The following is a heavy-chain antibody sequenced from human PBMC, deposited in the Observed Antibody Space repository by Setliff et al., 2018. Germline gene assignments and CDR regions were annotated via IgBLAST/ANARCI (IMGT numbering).Heavy chain of an antibody. J-gene: IGHJ4*02. D-gene: IGHD2-15*01. CDR2: IWDDGVKK. Sequence: GGSLRLSCAASGFTFSSYAMHWVRQAPGKGLEWVAAIWDDGVKKYHADSVKGRFTISRDNSKNTLYLQMNSLRPEDTAVYYCARTCSGSGCYAGLESWGQGTPVTVSS. V-gene: IGHV3-30-3*01. CDR3: ARTCSGSGCYAGLES. CDR1: GFTFSSYA.